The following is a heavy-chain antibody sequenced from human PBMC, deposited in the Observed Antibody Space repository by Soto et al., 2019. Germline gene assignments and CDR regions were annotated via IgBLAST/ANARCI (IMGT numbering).Heavy chain of an antibody. CDR2: INNSDGHI. J-gene: IGHJ4*02. CDR3: ARDIACSIDH. CDR1: GYAFRNYG. V-gene: IGHV1-18*01. Sequence: QVQLVQSGAEVKKPGASVKVSCKASGYAFRNYGISWMRQAPGQGLEWMGWINNSDGHINLPPKFRGRITVTADTSTTTVYMELENLTSDDTAVYYCARDIACSIDHWGQGTLVIVSS. D-gene: IGHD2-21*01.